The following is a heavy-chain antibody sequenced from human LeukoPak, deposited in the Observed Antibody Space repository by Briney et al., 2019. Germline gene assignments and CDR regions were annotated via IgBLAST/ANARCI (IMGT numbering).Heavy chain of an antibody. CDR3: AREPCGGDCSSGDFQH. V-gene: IGHV3-7*03. D-gene: IGHD2-21*02. CDR1: GFTFSSYW. CDR2: IKQDGSEK. Sequence: GGSLRLSCAASGFTFSSYWMSWVRQAPGKGLEWVANIKQDGSEKYYVDSVKGRFTISRDNAKNSLYLQMNSLRAEDTAVYYCAREPCGGDCSSGDFQHWGQGTLVTVSS. J-gene: IGHJ1*01.